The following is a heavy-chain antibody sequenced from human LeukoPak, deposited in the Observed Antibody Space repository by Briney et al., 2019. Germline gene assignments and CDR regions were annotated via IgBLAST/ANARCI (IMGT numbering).Heavy chain of an antibody. V-gene: IGHV3-48*03. CDR1: GFTLSSYE. J-gene: IGHJ4*02. Sequence: PGGSLRLSCAASGFTLSSYEMHWVRQAPGKGLEWVSYIRSSENTMYYADSVKGRFTISRDNAKNSLYLQMNSLRAEDTAVYYCARDRGGYYDSSGYFFLWGQGTPVTVSS. CDR3: ARDRGGYYDSSGYFFL. D-gene: IGHD3-22*01. CDR2: IRSSENTM.